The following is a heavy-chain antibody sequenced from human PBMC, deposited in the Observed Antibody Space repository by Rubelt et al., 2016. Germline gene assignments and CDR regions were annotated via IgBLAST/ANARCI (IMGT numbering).Heavy chain of an antibody. CDR2: ISYDGSNK. CDR1: GFTFSSYG. D-gene: IGHD4-17*01. V-gene: IGHV3-30*03. Sequence: EFGGGVVQPGRSLRLSCAASGFTFSSYGMHWVRQAPGKGLEWVAVISYDGSNKYYADSVKGRFTISRDNSRSTLYLQMNSLGVEDTAVYFCARANTVTTNYYYGMDVWGQGTTVTVSS. J-gene: IGHJ6*02. CDR3: ARANTVTTNYYYGMDV.